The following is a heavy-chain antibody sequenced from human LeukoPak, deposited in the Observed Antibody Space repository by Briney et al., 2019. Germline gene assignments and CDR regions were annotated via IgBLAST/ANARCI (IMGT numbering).Heavy chain of an antibody. CDR2: ISGSGGST. J-gene: IGHJ4*02. V-gene: IGHV3-23*01. Sequence: GGSLRLSCAASGFTFSSYAMSWVCQAPGKGLEWVSGISGSGGSTYHADSVKGRFTISRDNSKNTLYLQMNSLRAEDTAVYYCAKVSTSSSKGHYWGQGTLVTVSS. D-gene: IGHD2-2*01. CDR1: GFTFSSYA. CDR3: AKVSTSSSKGHY.